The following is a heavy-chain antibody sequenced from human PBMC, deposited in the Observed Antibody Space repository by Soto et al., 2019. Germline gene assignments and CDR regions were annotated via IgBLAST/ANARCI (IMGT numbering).Heavy chain of an antibody. V-gene: IGHV5-51*03. J-gene: IGHJ3*02. CDR1: GYDFSSYW. CDR3: AGRRPSTAFDI. D-gene: IGHD2-2*01. Sequence: EVQLVQSGAGVKKPGESLRISCQGSGYDFSSYWVGWVRQMPGKGLEWLGIIYPGDSDTRYSPSFQGQVTISVDKSIDTAYLQWSSLKASDTAMYYCAGRRPSTAFDIWGQGTMVTVSS. CDR2: IYPGDSDT.